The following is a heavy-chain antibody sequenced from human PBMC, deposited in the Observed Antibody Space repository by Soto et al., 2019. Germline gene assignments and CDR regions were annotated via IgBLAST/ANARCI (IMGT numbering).Heavy chain of an antibody. D-gene: IGHD3-3*01. J-gene: IGHJ4*02. Sequence: ASVKVSCKASGYTFTSYGISWVRQAPGQGLEWMGWISAYNGNTNYAQKLQGRVTMTTDTSTSTAYMELSRLRSDDTAVYYCARVGYDFWSGYYGLWFDYWGQGTLVTVSS. V-gene: IGHV1-18*04. CDR2: ISAYNGNT. CDR1: GYTFTSYG. CDR3: ARVGYDFWSGYYGLWFDY.